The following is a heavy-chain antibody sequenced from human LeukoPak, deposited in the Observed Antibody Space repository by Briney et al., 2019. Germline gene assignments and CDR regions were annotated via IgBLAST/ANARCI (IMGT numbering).Heavy chain of an antibody. CDR1: GYTFTGYY. J-gene: IGHJ5*02. CDR2: MNPNSGNT. CDR3: ARGCGGDWQYVRDARWFDP. V-gene: IGHV1-8*02. Sequence: RASVKVSCKASGYTFTGYYMHWVRQAPGHGLEWMGWMNPNSGNTGYAQKFQGRVTMTRNTSISTAYMELSSLRSEDTAVYYCARGCGGDWQYVRDARWFDPWGQGTLVTVSS. D-gene: IGHD2-21*01.